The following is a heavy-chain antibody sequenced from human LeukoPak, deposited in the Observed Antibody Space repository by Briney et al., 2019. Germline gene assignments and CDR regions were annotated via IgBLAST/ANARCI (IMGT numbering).Heavy chain of an antibody. J-gene: IGHJ4*02. V-gene: IGHV4-39*01. D-gene: IGHD1-1*01. Sequence: PSGTLSLTCAVSGASINNNNYYWGWIRQPPGKGLQWIGSISYTGTTYYNPSLESRVTIPVDTSKSQFSLDLTSATAADTAFYYCAKHAYPGTTAPFGFWGQGTLVTVSS. CDR2: ISYTGTT. CDR1: GASINNNNYY. CDR3: AKHAYPGTTAPFGF.